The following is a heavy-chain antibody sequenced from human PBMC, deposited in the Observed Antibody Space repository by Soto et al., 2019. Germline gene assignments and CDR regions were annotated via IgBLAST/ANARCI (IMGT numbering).Heavy chain of an antibody. Sequence: EVQLLESGGGLVQPGGSLRLSCAASGFTFRIYAMSWVRQAPGKGLEWGSTISATDGSTYYADSVKGRFTISRDNAKNTLYLQMNSLRAEDTAVYYCAKDLYGDYVGDYWGQGSLVTVSS. CDR3: AKDLYGDYVGDY. V-gene: IGHV3-23*01. J-gene: IGHJ4*02. D-gene: IGHD4-17*01. CDR1: GFTFRIYA. CDR2: ISATDGST.